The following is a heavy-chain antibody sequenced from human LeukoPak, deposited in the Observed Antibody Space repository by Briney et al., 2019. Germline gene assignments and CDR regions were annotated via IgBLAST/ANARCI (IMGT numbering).Heavy chain of an antibody. CDR2: IIPIFGTA. CDR1: GGTFSSYA. CDR3: ARGGSAALQYFDWLPGGLPRR. J-gene: IGHJ4*02. D-gene: IGHD3-9*01. Sequence: ASVKVSCKASGGTFSSYAICWVRQAPGQGLEWMGGIIPIFGTANYAQKIQGRVTITAGKSTSTAYMELSSLRSEDTAVYYCARGGSAALQYFDWLPGGLPRRWGQGALVTVSS. V-gene: IGHV1-69*06.